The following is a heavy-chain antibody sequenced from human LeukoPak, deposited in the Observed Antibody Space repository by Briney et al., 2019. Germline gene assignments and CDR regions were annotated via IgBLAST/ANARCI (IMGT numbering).Heavy chain of an antibody. D-gene: IGHD3-9*01. CDR1: GYSFTSYW. CDR3: ARHETYYDILTGPYDY. CDR2: IYPGDSDT. Sequence: ESLKISCKGSGYSFTSYWIGWVRQMPGKGLEWMGIIYPGDSDTRYSPSFQGQVTISADKSISTAYLQWSSLKASDTAMYYCARHETYYDILTGPYDYWGQGTLVTVSS. J-gene: IGHJ4*02. V-gene: IGHV5-51*01.